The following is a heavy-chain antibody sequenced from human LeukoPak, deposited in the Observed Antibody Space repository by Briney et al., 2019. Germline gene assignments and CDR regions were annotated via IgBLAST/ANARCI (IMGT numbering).Heavy chain of an antibody. CDR3: AREITMVRGSMGAWFDP. CDR1: GGSISSYY. CDR2: IYYSGRT. J-gene: IGHJ5*02. D-gene: IGHD3-10*01. Sequence: SETLSLTCTVSGGSISSYYWSWIRQTPGKGLEWIGYIYYSGRTNYNPSLKSRVTISVDTSKNQFSLKLSSVTAADTAVYYCAREITMVRGSMGAWFDPWGQGTLVTVSS. V-gene: IGHV4-59*01.